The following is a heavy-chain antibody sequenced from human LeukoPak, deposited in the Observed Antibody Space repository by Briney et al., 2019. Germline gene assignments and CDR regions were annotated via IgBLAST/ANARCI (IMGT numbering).Heavy chain of an antibody. CDR1: GFTFSSYG. D-gene: IGHD3-10*01. Sequence: SGGSLRLSCAASGFTFSSYGMHWVRQAPGKGLEWVAFIRYDGSNKYYADSVKGRFTISRDNSKNTLYLQMNSLRAEDTAVYYCAKDPSLNLILLITMIRDPKDAFDIWGQGTMVTVSS. CDR3: AKDPSLNLILLITMIRDPKDAFDI. J-gene: IGHJ3*02. V-gene: IGHV3-30*02. CDR2: IRYDGSNK.